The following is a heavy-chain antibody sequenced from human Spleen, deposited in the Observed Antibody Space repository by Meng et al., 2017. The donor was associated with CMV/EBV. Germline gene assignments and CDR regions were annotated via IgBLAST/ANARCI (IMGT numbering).Heavy chain of an antibody. J-gene: IGHJ4*02. V-gene: IGHV2-5*02. Sequence: QITLKESGPTLVKPTQTLTLTCTFSGFSLSTSGMGVGWIRQPPGKALEWRALIYWDDDKRYSTSLKSRLTITKDTSKNQVVLTMTNMDPVDTATYYCAHRDYCSGGTCTFDYWGQGTLVTVSS. CDR3: AHRDYCSGGTCTFDY. CDR1: GFSLSTSGMG. D-gene: IGHD2-15*01. CDR2: IYWDDDK.